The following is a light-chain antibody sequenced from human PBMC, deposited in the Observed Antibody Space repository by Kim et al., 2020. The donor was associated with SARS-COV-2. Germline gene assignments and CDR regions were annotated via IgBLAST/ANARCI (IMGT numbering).Light chain of an antibody. J-gene: IGLJ2*01. V-gene: IGLV1-51*01. CDR1: SSNIGNNY. Sequence: GQKVTISGYESSSNIGNNYESWYQQLPRTAPKLLIYDNNKRPSGIPDRFSGSKSGTSATLDITGLQTGDEADYYCGTFDTSLIAVVFGGGTQLTVL. CDR2: DNN. CDR3: GTFDTSLIAVV.